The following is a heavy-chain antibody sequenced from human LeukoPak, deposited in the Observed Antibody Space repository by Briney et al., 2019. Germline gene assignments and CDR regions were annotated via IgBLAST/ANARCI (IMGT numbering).Heavy chain of an antibody. D-gene: IGHD6-13*01. CDR3: ATDGYSSSWYVND. CDR1: GYTLTELS. CDR2: FDPEDGET. Sequence: ASVKVSCKVSGYTLTELSMHWVRQAPGKGLEWMGGFDPEDGETIYAQKFQGRVTMTEDASTDTAYMELSSLRSEDTAVYYCATDGYSSSWYVNDWGQGTPVTVSS. J-gene: IGHJ4*02. V-gene: IGHV1-24*01.